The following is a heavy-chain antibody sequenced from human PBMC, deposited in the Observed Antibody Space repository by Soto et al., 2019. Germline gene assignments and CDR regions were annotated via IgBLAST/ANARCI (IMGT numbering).Heavy chain of an antibody. V-gene: IGHV3-15*01. Sequence: GGSLSLSCAASGFTSSNAWMSWVRQAPGKGLEWVGRIKSKTDGGTTDYAAPVKGRFTISRDDSKNTLYLQMNSLKTEDTAVYYCXTDGRWLQFDPIYYFDYWGQGTLVTVSS. J-gene: IGHJ4*02. CDR1: GFTSSNAW. CDR3: XTDGRWLQFDPIYYFDY. CDR2: IKSKTDGGTT. D-gene: IGHD5-12*01.